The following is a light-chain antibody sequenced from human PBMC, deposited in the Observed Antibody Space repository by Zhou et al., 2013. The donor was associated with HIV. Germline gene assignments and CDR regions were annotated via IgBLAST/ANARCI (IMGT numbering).Light chain of an antibody. CDR2: DTS. Sequence: EIVLTQSPGTLSLSPGERATLSCRASQSVSSSYLAWYQQKPGQAPSLLIYDTSTRATGVPARFSGSGSGRDFTLTISGLQPEDFAVYYCQQYGSSPQTFGQGTKVEIK. CDR1: QSVSSSY. CDR3: QQYGSSPQT. V-gene: IGKV3-20*01. J-gene: IGKJ1*01.